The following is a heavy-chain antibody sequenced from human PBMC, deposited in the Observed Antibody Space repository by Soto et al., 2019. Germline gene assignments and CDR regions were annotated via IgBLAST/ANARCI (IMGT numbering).Heavy chain of an antibody. V-gene: IGHV5-51*01. Sequence: GESLKISCNGSVYSFTSYWIGWVRQMPGKGLEWMGIIYPGDSDTRYSPSFQGQVTISADKSISTAYLQWSSLKASDTAMYYCARAHIVVVTALSPWFDPWGQGTLVTVSS. CDR1: VYSFTSYW. J-gene: IGHJ5*02. D-gene: IGHD2-21*02. CDR3: ARAHIVVVTALSPWFDP. CDR2: IYPGDSDT.